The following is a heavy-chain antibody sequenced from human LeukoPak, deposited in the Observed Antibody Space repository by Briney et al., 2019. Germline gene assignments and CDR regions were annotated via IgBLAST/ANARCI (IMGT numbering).Heavy chain of an antibody. Sequence: SVKVSCKASGYTFTSYYMHWVRQAPGQGLEWMGRIIPIFGTANYAQKFQGRVTITTDESTSTAYMELSSLRSEDTAVYYCASNPYYYGSGSYYFLDYWGQGTLVTVSS. CDR3: ASNPYYYGSGSYYFLDY. CDR1: GYTFTSYY. D-gene: IGHD3-10*01. CDR2: IIPIFGTA. V-gene: IGHV1-69*05. J-gene: IGHJ4*02.